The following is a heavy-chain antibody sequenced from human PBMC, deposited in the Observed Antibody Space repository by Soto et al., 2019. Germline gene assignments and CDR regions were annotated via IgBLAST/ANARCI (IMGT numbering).Heavy chain of an antibody. J-gene: IGHJ4*02. CDR2: ISYDGSNK. CDR3: AKVAFVIAAAGLGVDY. Sequence: QVQLVESGGGVVQPGRSLRLSCAASGFTFSSYGMHWVRQAPGKGLEWVAVISYDGSNKYYADSVKGRFTISRDNSKNTLYLQMNRLRAEDTAVYYCAKVAFVIAAAGLGVDYWGQGTLVTVSS. D-gene: IGHD6-13*01. CDR1: GFTFSSYG. V-gene: IGHV3-30*18.